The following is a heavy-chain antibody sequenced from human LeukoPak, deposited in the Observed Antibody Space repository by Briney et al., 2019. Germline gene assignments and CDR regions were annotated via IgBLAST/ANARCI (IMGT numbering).Heavy chain of an antibody. J-gene: IGHJ4*02. D-gene: IGHD2-2*01. CDR2: ISSSGSTI. CDR3: AAYCSSTSCHLDY. Sequence: PGGSLRLSCAASGFTFSSYAMSWVRQAPGKGLEWVSYISSSGSTIYYADSVKGRFTISRDNAKNSLYLQMNSLRAEDTAVYYCAAYCSSTSCHLDYWGQGTLVTVSS. CDR1: GFTFSSYA. V-gene: IGHV3-48*04.